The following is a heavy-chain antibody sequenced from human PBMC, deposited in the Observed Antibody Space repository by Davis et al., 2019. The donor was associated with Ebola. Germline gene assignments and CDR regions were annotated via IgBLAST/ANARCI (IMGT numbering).Heavy chain of an antibody. J-gene: IGHJ6*04. CDR2: INPSGGST. D-gene: IGHD3-9*01. Sequence: ASVKVSCKASGYIFTNFYIHWVRQAPGQGLQWMGIINPSGGSTTYAERLQGRVTMTRDTSTSTVYMELSSLRTEDTAVYYCARAYFDVLTYYYGMDVWGKGTPVTVST. CDR1: GYIFTNFY. V-gene: IGHV1-46*01. CDR3: ARAYFDVLTYYYGMDV.